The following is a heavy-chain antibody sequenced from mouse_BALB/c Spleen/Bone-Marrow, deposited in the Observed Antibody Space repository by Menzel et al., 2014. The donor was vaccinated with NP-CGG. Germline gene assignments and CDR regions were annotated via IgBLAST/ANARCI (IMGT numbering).Heavy chain of an antibody. CDR2: IWGGGST. D-gene: IGHD4-1*02. CDR3: AKLNWVYAMDY. J-gene: IGHJ4*01. CDR1: GFSLTDYG. V-gene: IGHV2-6-5*01. Sequence: QVQLKQSGPGLVAPSQSLSITCTVSGFSLTDYGVTRIRQPPGKGLEWLGIIWGGGSTFYNSSLRSRLNVSKDNSKSQVFLKMNSLQADDTAMYYCAKLNWVYAMDYWGQGTSVTVSS.